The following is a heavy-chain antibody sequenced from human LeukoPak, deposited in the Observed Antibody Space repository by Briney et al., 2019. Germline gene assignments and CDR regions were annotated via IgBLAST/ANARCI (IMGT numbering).Heavy chain of an antibody. V-gene: IGHV1-2*02. CDR2: IYPNSGGT. J-gene: IGHJ4*02. D-gene: IGHD1-20*01. CDR1: GYIFTGYH. Sequence: ASVKVSCKASGYIFTGYHIHWVRQAPGQGVEWMGWIYPNSGGTNYAQKFQGRVTMTRDTSITTVYMELSRLTSDDTAVYYCASVDYNWNYFHFWGQGTLVTVSS. CDR3: ASVDYNWNYFHF.